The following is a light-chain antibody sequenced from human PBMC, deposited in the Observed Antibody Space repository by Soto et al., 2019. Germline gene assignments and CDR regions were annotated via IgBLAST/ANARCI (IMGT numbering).Light chain of an antibody. CDR3: CSYAGSDTWV. V-gene: IGLV2-23*01. J-gene: IGLJ7*01. CDR2: EGS. Sequence: QSALTQPASVSGSPGQSITISCTGTSSHVGSYNLVSWYQQHPGKAPKLMIYEGSKRPSGVSNRFSGSKSGNTASLTISGLQAEDEADYYCCSYAGSDTWVFGGGTQLTVL. CDR1: SSHVGSYNL.